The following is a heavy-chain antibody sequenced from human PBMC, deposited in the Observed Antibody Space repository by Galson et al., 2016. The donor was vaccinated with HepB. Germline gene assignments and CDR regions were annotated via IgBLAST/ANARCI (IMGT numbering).Heavy chain of an antibody. CDR2: ISGRGSNS. J-gene: IGHJ4*02. CDR3: AKASEVADFDY. V-gene: IGHV3-23*01. Sequence: SLRLSCAASRFTFSSYVMNWVRQTPGKGLEWVSTISGRGSNSYYADSVKGRFTISRDNSKNTLYLQMNSLRAEDTAVYYCAKASEVADFDYWGQGTLVTVSS. CDR1: RFTFSSYV.